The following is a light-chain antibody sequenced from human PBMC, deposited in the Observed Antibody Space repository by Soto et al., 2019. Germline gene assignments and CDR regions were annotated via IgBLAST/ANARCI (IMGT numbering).Light chain of an antibody. CDR3: AAWDDSLSGWV. Sequence: QSVLIQPPSASGTPGQRVTISCSGTSSNIGSNHVYWYQQFPGTAPKVLIYRNNQRPSGVPDRFSGSKSGTSASLAISGLRSEDEADYYCAAWDDSLSGWVFGGGTKLTVL. CDR1: SSNIGSNH. J-gene: IGLJ3*02. CDR2: RNN. V-gene: IGLV1-47*01.